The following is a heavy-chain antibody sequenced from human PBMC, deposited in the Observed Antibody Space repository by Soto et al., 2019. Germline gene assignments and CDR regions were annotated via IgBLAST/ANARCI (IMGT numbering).Heavy chain of an antibody. CDR2: IYPSDSDT. D-gene: IGHD3-10*01. J-gene: IGHJ6*04. CDR3: ASGGVSTRTFYC. V-gene: IGHV5-51*01. CDR1: GYNFAGYW. Sequence: PVESLKISCKGSGYNFAGYWIALVRQMPGKGLELMGIIYPSDSDTRYRPSFQGQVTISADKSISSAYLQWSSLRASDTAMYYCASGGVSTRTFYCWGKGTPVTVSS.